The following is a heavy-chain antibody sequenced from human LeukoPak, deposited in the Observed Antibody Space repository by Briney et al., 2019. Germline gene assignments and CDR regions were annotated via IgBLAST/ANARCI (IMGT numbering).Heavy chain of an antibody. CDR3: TTDVPAAGLPGYFQH. D-gene: IGHD6-13*01. J-gene: IGHJ1*01. Sequence: PGGSLRLSCAASGFTFSNAWMSWVRQAPGKGLEWVGRIKSKTDGGTTDYAAPVKGRFTISRDDSKNTLYLQMNSLKTEDTAVYYCTTDVPAAGLPGYFQHWGQGTLVTVSS. CDR1: GFTFSNAW. CDR2: IKSKTDGGTT. V-gene: IGHV3-15*01.